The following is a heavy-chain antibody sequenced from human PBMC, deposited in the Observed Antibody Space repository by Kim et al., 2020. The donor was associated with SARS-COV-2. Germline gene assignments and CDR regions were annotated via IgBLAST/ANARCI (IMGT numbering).Heavy chain of an antibody. V-gene: IGHV1-69*01. D-gene: IGHD1-26*01. CDR3: ARDRAVGASPFDY. J-gene: IGHJ4*02. Sequence: YAQKFQGRVTITADESTSTAYMELSSLRSEDTAVYYCARDRAVGASPFDYWGQGTLVTVSS.